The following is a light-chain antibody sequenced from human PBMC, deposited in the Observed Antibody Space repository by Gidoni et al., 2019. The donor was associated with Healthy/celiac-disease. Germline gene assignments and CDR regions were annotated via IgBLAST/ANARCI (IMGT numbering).Light chain of an antibody. J-gene: IGKJ1*01. CDR3: QQYKNWPRT. V-gene: IGKV3-15*01. CDR1: QSVSSN. CDR2: GAS. Sequence: EIVMTQSPATLSVSPGERATLSCRASQSVSSNLAWYQQKPGQAPRLLIYGASTRATGIPARLSGSGSGTEFTLTISSLQSEDFAVYYCQQYKNWPRTFGQGTKVEI.